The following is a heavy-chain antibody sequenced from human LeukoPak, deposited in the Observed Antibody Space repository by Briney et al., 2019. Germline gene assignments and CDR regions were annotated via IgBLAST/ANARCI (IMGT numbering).Heavy chain of an antibody. CDR1: GFTFSSYG. CDR3: AKESSGWYNWFDP. Sequence: PGGSLRLSCAASGFTFSSYGMHWVRQAPGKGLEWVAVISYDGSNKYYADSVKGRFTISRDNSKNTLYLQMNSLRAEDTAVYYCAKESSGWYNWFDPWGQGTLVTVSS. V-gene: IGHV3-30*18. CDR2: ISYDGSNK. D-gene: IGHD6-19*01. J-gene: IGHJ5*02.